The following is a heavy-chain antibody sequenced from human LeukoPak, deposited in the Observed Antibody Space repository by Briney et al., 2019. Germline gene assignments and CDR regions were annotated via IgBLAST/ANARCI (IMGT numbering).Heavy chain of an antibody. CDR3: AKDRSCTNDVCHGDFDY. V-gene: IGHV3-23*01. J-gene: IGHJ4*02. CDR2: IRGSGGST. Sequence: PGGSLRLSCAASGFIFSSYAMSWVRQAPGKGVAWVSSIRGSGGSTYYADSVKGRFTISSENSKHTLYLQMNSLIAEDTAVYYCAKDRSCTNDVCHGDFDYWGQGTLVTVSS. D-gene: IGHD2-8*01. CDR1: GFIFSSYA.